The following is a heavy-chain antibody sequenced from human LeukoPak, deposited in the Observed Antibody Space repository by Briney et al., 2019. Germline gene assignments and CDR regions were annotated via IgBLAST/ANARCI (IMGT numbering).Heavy chain of an antibody. J-gene: IGHJ4*02. CDR2: IYHSGST. V-gene: IGHV4-39*07. Sequence: SETLSLTCSVSGGSSSSSCYCWGWLRQPPGKGLEWIGYIYHSGSTYYTLSLRSRVTISVDRSKNQFSRTLSSGTAADTPGYYCARVGFWSGFHNFYYCGQGTLVTLSS. CDR3: ARVGFWSGFHNFYY. D-gene: IGHD3-3*01. CDR1: GGSSSSSCYC.